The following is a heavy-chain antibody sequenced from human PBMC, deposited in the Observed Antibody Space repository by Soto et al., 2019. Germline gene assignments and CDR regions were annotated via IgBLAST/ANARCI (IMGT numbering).Heavy chain of an antibody. CDR2: IRSKAYGGTT. J-gene: IGHJ4*02. D-gene: IGHD3-9*01. CDR1: GFTFGDYA. Sequence: GGSLRLSCTASGFTFGDYAMSWFRQAPGKGLEWVGFIRSKAYGGTTEYVASVKGRFTISRDDSKSIAYLQMNSLKTEDTAVYYCTRALRYFDWLLFAYWGQGTLVTVSS. CDR3: TRALRYFDWLLFAY. V-gene: IGHV3-49*03.